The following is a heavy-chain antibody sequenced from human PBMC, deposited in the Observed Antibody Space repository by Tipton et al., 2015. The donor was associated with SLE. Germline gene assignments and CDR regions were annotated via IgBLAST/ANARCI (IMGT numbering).Heavy chain of an antibody. CDR3: ARDVESIAAAGTGYYYYYMDV. V-gene: IGHV3-33*01. CDR1: GFTFSSYG. Sequence: SLRLSCAASGFTFSSYGMHWVRQAPGKGLEWVAVIWYDGSNKYYADSVKGRFTISRDNSKNTLYLQMNSLRAEDTAVYYCARDVESIAAAGTGYYYYYMDVWGKGTTVTFSS. D-gene: IGHD6-13*01. CDR2: IWYDGSNK. J-gene: IGHJ6*03.